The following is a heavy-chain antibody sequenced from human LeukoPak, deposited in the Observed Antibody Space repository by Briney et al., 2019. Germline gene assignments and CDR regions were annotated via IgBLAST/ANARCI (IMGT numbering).Heavy chain of an antibody. V-gene: IGHV4-39*01. CDR2: IYYSGST. J-gene: IGHJ4*02. D-gene: IGHD3-3*01. CDR1: GGSISSSSYY. CDR3: ARLGLRFLEWLSRGVY. Sequence: SETLSLTCTVSGGSISSSSYYWGWIRQPPGKGLEWIGSIYYSGSTYYNPSLKGRVTISVDTSKNQFSLKLSSVTAADTAVYYCARLGLRFLEWLSRGVYWGQGTLVTVSS.